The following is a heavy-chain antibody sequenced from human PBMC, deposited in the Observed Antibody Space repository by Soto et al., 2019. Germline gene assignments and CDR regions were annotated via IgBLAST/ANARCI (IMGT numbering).Heavy chain of an antibody. CDR2: INAGNGNT. CDR3: ASALGRYNGNDP. J-gene: IGHJ5*02. V-gene: IGHV1-3*01. Sequence: QVQLVQSGAEVKKPGASVKVSCKASGYTFTSYAMHWVRQAPGQRLEWMGWINAGNGNTKYSQKFQGRSNITRDTSASTAYMEMSILRSEETAVYYCASALGRYNGNDPWGQGTLVTVSS. CDR1: GYTFTSYA.